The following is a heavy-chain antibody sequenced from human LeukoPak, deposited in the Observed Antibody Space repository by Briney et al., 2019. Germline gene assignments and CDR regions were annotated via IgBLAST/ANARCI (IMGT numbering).Heavy chain of an antibody. D-gene: IGHD4-11*01. CDR3: ARTPMTNSYYFDY. V-gene: IGHV4-34*01. CDR1: GGSFNGYY. J-gene: IGHJ4*02. CDR2: INHSGST. Sequence: PSETLSLTCAVYGGSFNGYYWSWIRQPPGKGLEWIGEINHSGSTNYNPSLKSRVTISVDTSKNQFSLKLSSVTAADTAVYYCARTPMTNSYYFDYWGQGTLVTVSS.